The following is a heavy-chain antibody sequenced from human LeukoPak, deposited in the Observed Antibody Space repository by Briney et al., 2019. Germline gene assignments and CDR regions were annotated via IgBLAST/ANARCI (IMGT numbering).Heavy chain of an antibody. CDR3: AKHRSFYGNSAVDS. Sequence: GGSLRLSCVASGFTFSDYAMNWVRQAPGKGLEWVSTFKTNYNQVYYAESVRGRFTISTDNSKNTLYLQMNSLRAEDTAVYYCAKHRSFYGNSAVDSWGQGTLVTVSS. D-gene: IGHD4-23*01. CDR2: FKTNYNQV. V-gene: IGHV3-23*05. CDR1: GFTFSDYA. J-gene: IGHJ4*02.